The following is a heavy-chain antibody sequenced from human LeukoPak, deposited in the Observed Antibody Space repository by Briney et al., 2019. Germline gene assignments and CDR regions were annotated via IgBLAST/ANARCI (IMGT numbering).Heavy chain of an antibody. CDR1: GYSFTSYW. V-gene: IGHV5-51*01. CDR3: ARGRDSSGTRFDY. J-gene: IGHJ4*02. Sequence: GESLKISCKGSGYSFTSYWIGWVRQMPGKGLEWMGIIYPGDSDTRYSPSFQGQVTISADKSISPAYLQWSSLKASDTAMYYCARGRDSSGTRFDYWGQGTLVTVSS. D-gene: IGHD6-19*01. CDR2: IYPGDSDT.